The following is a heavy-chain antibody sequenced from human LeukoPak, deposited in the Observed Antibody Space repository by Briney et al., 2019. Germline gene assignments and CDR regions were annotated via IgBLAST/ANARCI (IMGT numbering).Heavy chain of an antibody. J-gene: IGHJ4*02. Sequence: SSVKVSCKASGSTFTGYYMHWVRQAPGQGLGWMGWINPNSGGTNYAQKFQGRVTMTRDTSISTAYMELSRLRSDDTAVYYCSMGRGYSYGYFDYWGQGTLVTVSS. CDR1: GSTFTGYY. V-gene: IGHV1-2*02. CDR3: SMGRGYSYGYFDY. CDR2: INPNSGGT. D-gene: IGHD5-18*01.